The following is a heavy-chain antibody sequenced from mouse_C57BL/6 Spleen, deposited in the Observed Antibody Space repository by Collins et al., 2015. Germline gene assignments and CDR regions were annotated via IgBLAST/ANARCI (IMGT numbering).Heavy chain of an antibody. CDR3: ARGLGLDY. CDR1: YX. J-gene: IGHJ2*01. Sequence: YXMHWVMQRPIQGLEWIGNIDPSDSEAHYNQNFKDKATLTVDKSSSTAFMQLSSLTSEDSAVYYCARGLGLDYWGQGTTLTVSS. D-gene: IGHD4-1*01. CDR2: IDPSDSEA. V-gene: IGHV1-52*01.